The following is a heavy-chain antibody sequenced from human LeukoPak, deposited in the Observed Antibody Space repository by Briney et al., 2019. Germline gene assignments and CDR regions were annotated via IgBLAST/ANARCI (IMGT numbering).Heavy chain of an antibody. CDR1: GYTFTGHY. Sequence: ASVKVSCKASGYTFTGHYMLWVRQAPGHRLEWMGRINPNSGGTNYAQKFQGRVTMTRDTSISTDYMELSSLRSDDTAVYYCARDREVGSTDDAFDIWGQGTMVTVSS. J-gene: IGHJ3*02. CDR2: INPNSGGT. CDR3: ARDREVGSTDDAFDI. D-gene: IGHD1-26*01. V-gene: IGHV1-2*06.